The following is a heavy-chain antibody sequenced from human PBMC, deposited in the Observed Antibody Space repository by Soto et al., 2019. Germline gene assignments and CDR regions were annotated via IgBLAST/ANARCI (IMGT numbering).Heavy chain of an antibody. CDR2: ISYSGST. CDR3: ARGYSSSSLDI. J-gene: IGHJ3*02. CDR1: GGSISSGDYY. Sequence: SETLSLTCTVSGGSISSGDYYWSWIRQHPGKGLEWIGYISYSGSTYYNPSLKSRVTMSLDTSEKQFSLKLSSVTAADTTVYYCARGYSSSSLDIWGQGKMVTVSS. D-gene: IGHD6-6*01. V-gene: IGHV4-31*03.